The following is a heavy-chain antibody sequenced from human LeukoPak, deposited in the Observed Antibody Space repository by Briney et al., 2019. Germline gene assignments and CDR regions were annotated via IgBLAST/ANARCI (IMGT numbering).Heavy chain of an antibody. CDR2: IYYSGST. CDR3: AGQNLLFGELLS. Sequence: SETLSLTCTVSGGSISSYYWSWIRQPPGKGQEWIGYIYYSGSTNYNPSLKSRVTISVDTSKNQFSLKLSSVTAADTAVYYCAGQNLLFGELLSWGQGTLVTVSS. D-gene: IGHD3-10*01. CDR1: GGSISSYY. V-gene: IGHV4-59*08. J-gene: IGHJ5*02.